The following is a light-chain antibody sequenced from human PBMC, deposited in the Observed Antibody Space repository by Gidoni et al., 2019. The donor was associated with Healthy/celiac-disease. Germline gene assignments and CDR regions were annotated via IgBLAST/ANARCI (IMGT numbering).Light chain of an antibody. CDR1: QIVSSY. CDR2: DAS. Sequence: EIVLTQSPATLSLSPGERATLSCRASQIVSSYLAWYQQKPGQPPRLLIYDASNRATGIPARFSGSASATDFTLTISSLAPEDFAFYYCQQRSNWLTFGQGTRLEIK. V-gene: IGKV3-11*01. CDR3: QQRSNWLT. J-gene: IGKJ5*01.